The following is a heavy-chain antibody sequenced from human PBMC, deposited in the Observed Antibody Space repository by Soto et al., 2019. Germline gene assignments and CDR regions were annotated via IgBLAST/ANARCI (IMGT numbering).Heavy chain of an antibody. J-gene: IGHJ1*01. V-gene: IGHV4-4*07. CDR1: GASISNYY. CDR3: ARARRSAADTGEH. Sequence: PSENMSLSFTVSGASISNYYWSWIRQPAGKGLEWIGRIYASGNTNYNPSLKSRVTMSVDTSKNQFSLNLNSVTAADTAVYYCARARRSAADTGEHWGQGTLVTVS. CDR2: IYASGNT. D-gene: IGHD6-13*01.